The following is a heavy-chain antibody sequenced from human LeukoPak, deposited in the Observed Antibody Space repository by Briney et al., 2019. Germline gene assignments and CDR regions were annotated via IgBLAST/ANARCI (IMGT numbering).Heavy chain of an antibody. CDR2: MNPNSGNT. J-gene: IGHJ4*02. V-gene: IGHV1-8*01. CDR3: ARGGRCTNGVCYRRGRAAYYFDY. CDR1: GYTFTSYD. Sequence: ASVKVSCKASGYTFTSYDINWVRQATGQGLEWMGWMNPNSGNTGYAQKFQGGVTMTRNTSISTAYMELSSLRSGDTAVYYCARGGRCTNGVCYRRGRAAYYFDYWGQGTLVTVSS. D-gene: IGHD2-8*01.